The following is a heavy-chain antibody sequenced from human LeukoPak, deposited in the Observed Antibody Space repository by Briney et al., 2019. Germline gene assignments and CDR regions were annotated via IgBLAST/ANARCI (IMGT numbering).Heavy chain of an antibody. Sequence: XVKVSCKASGGTFSSYTISWVRQAPGQGLEWMGRIIPIIGIANYAQKFQGRVTITADKSTSTAYMELSSLRSEDTAVYYCAANLYDFWSGYYGRFDYWGQGTLVTVSS. V-gene: IGHV1-69*02. CDR3: AANLYDFWSGYYGRFDY. CDR2: IIPIIGIA. J-gene: IGHJ4*02. D-gene: IGHD3-3*01. CDR1: GGTFSSYT.